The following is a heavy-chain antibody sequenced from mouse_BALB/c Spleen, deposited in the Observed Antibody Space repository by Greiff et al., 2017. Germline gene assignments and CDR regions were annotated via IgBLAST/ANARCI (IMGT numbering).Heavy chain of an antibody. CDR3: ARNYGYDGFAY. CDR1: GFNIKDTY. Sequence: DVKLVESGAELVKPGASVKLSCTASGFNIKDTYMHWVKQRPEQGLEWIGRIDPANGNTKYDPKFQGKATITADTSSNTAYLQLSSLTSEDTAVYYCARNYGYDGFAYWGQGTLVTVSA. J-gene: IGHJ3*01. D-gene: IGHD2-2*01. CDR2: IDPANGNT. V-gene: IGHV14-3*02.